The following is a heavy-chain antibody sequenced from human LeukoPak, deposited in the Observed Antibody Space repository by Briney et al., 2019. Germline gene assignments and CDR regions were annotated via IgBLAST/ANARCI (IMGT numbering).Heavy chain of an antibody. D-gene: IGHD2-15*01. V-gene: IGHV4-38-2*02. J-gene: IGHJ4*02. CDR3: ARVAGVEVAPATSY. CDR1: GDSISSGTYY. Sequence: SETLSLTCTVSGDSISSGTYYWSWIRQPPGKGLEWIGSVYHTGSTYSNPSLKSRVTISVDTSKNQFSLSLTSVTAADTAVYYCARVAGVEVAPATSYWGQGTLVTVSS. CDR2: VYHTGST.